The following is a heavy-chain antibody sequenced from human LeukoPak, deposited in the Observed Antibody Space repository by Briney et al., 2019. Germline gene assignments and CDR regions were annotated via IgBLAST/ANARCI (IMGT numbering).Heavy chain of an antibody. J-gene: IGHJ5*02. CDR1: GGSVSSGAYY. CDR3: TREALGFCSGGSCVHWFDP. CDR2: IYYSGST. D-gene: IGHD2-15*01. V-gene: IGHV4-61*08. Sequence: SETLSLTCTVSGGSVSSGAYYWSWIRQPPGKGLEWIGCIYYSGSTNYNPSLESRVTISVDTSKNQFSLKMRSVTAADTAVYYCTREALGFCSGGSCVHWFDPWGQGTLVTVSS.